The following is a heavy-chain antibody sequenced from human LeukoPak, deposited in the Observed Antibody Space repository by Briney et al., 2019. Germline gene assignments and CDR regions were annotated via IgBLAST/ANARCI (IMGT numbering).Heavy chain of an antibody. Sequence: GGSLRLSCAASGFTFSSYSMNWVRQAPGMGLEWVSSISSSSSYIYYADSVKGRFTISRDNAKNSLYLQMNSLRAEDTAVYYCARGLDGYNSFGLDYWGQGTLVTVSS. CDR3: ARGLDGYNSFGLDY. CDR1: GFTFSSYS. V-gene: IGHV3-21*01. J-gene: IGHJ4*02. D-gene: IGHD5-24*01. CDR2: ISSSSSYI.